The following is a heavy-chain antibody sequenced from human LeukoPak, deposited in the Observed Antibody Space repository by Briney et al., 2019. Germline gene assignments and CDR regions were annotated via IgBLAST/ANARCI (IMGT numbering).Heavy chain of an antibody. J-gene: IGHJ4*02. CDR1: GGSFSGYY. V-gene: IGHV4-34*01. Sequence: PSETLSLTCAVYGGSFSGYYWSWIRQPPGKGLEWIGEINHSGSTNYNPSLKSRVTISVDTSKNQFSLKLSSVTAADTAVYYCARPRYYYGSGPGGYFDYWGQGTLVTVSS. CDR3: ARPRYYYGSGPGGYFDY. D-gene: IGHD3-10*01. CDR2: INHSGST.